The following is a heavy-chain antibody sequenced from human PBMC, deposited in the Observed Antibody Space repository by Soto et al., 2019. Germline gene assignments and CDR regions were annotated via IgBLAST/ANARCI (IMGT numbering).Heavy chain of an antibody. D-gene: IGHD3-10*01. CDR3: ARMVWRYGSIYGMDV. V-gene: IGHV1-18*01. CDR2: ISAYNGNT. CDR1: GYTVTSYG. J-gene: IGHJ6*02. Sequence: ASVKVACKGAGYTVTSYGISGVRQAPGQGLEWMGWISAYNGNTNYAQKLQGRVTMTTDTSTSTAYMELRSLRSDDTAVYYCARMVWRYGSIYGMDVSGQGTTVPV.